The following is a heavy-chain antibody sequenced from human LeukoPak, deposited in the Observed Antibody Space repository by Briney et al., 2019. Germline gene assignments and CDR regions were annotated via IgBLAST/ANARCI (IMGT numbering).Heavy chain of an antibody. V-gene: IGHV3-48*03. CDR2: ISSSGGTI. D-gene: IGHD1-26*01. Sequence: GGSLRLSCAASGFTFSSYEMNWVREAPGKGLEWVSYISSSGGTIYYADSVKGRFTISRDNAKNSLYLQMNSLRAEDTAVYYCARGYSGSYFDYWGQGTLVTVSS. CDR1: GFTFSSYE. J-gene: IGHJ4*02. CDR3: ARGYSGSYFDY.